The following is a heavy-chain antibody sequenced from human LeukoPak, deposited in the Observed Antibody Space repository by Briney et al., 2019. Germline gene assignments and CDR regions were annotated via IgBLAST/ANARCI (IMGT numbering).Heavy chain of an antibody. V-gene: IGHV4-59*01. CDR2: ISSSGST. CDR3: ARSGYSYGADAFDI. Sequence: SQTLSLTCTVSGGSITNYYWTWIRQPPGKGLEWIGYISSSGSTNYNPSLKSRVTISVDTSRTQFSLKLSSVTAADTAVYYCARSGYSYGADAFDIWGQGTMVTVSS. CDR1: GGSITNYY. J-gene: IGHJ3*02. D-gene: IGHD5-18*01.